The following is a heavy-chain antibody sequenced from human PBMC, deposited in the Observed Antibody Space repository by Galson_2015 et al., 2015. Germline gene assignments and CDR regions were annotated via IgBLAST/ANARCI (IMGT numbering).Heavy chain of an antibody. CDR3: ARGWLGALDY. CDR2: VNNDGSST. CDR1: GFTFSTYW. V-gene: IGHV3-74*01. Sequence: ALRLSCAASGFTFSTYWMHWVRQAPGTGLVWVTYVNNDGSSTIYADSVKGRFTISRDNAENTVYLQMNSLRAEDTAVYYCARGWLGALDYWGRGTLVTVSS. J-gene: IGHJ4*02. D-gene: IGHD5-12*01.